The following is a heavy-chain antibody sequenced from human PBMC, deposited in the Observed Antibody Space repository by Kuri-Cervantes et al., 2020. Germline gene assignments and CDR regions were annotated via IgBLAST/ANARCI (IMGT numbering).Heavy chain of an antibody. J-gene: IGHJ3*02. D-gene: IGHD1-26*01. CDR3: GGNSGSGAFDI. Sequence: SVKVSCKASGGTFSSYAISWVRQAPGQGREWMGGIIPIFGTANYAQKFQGRVTITADKSTSTAYMELSSLRSEDTAVYYCGGNSGSGAFDIWGQGTMVTVSS. CDR2: IIPIFGTA. V-gene: IGHV1-69*06. CDR1: GGTFSSYA.